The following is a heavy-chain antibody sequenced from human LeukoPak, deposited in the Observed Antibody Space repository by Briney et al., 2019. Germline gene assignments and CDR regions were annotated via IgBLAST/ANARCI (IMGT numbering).Heavy chain of an antibody. CDR1: GSSISSYY. J-gene: IGHJ6*03. CDR2: IYYSGST. D-gene: IGHD7-27*01. CDR3: ARRTGAYYYYYMDV. Sequence: PSETLSLSCTVSGSSISSYYWSWIRQHPGKVLESIGYIYYSGSTNYNPSLKSRVTISVDTSKNQFSLKLSSVTAADTAVYYCARRTGAYYYYYMDVWGKGTTVTVSS. V-gene: IGHV4-59*01.